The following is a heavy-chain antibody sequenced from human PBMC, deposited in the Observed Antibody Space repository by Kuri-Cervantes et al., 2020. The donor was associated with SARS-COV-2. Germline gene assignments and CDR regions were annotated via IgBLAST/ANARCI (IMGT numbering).Heavy chain of an antibody. CDR2: ISYDGSNE. J-gene: IGHJ4*02. Sequence: GGSPMIPCVGSGFSFGSYAMHWVRQAPGSGLEWVAIISYDGSNEYCADSVKGRFTISRGNTKSTLFLQLNRVRTEDTAVYYCARDPLTHFYGSGSYPHYWGQGVLVTVSS. CDR1: GFSFGSYA. D-gene: IGHD3-10*01. CDR3: ARDPLTHFYGSGSYPHY. V-gene: IGHV3-30-3*01.